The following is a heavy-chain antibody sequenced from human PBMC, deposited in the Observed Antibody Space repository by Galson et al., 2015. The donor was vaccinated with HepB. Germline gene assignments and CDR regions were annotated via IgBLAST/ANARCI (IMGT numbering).Heavy chain of an antibody. CDR3: AKAWSYDSSGYYGAFDI. Sequence: SLRLSCAASGFTFSSYAMSWVRQAPGKGLEWVSAISGSGGSTYYADSVKGRFTISRDNSKNTLYLQMNSLRAEDTAVYYCAKAWSYDSSGYYGAFDIWGQGTMVTVSS. J-gene: IGHJ3*02. CDR1: GFTFSSYA. CDR2: ISGSGGST. V-gene: IGHV3-23*01. D-gene: IGHD3-22*01.